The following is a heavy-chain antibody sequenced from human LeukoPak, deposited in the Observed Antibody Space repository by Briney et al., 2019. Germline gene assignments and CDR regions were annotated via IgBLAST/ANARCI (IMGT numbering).Heavy chain of an antibody. CDR2: ISSSGSTI. CDR1: GFTFSDYY. Sequence: GGSLRLSCAASGFTFSDYYMSWIRQAPGKGLEWVSYISSSGSTIYYADSVKGRFTISRDNSKNTLYLQMNSLRAEDTAVYYCAKDSLEWELPSPYYFDYWGQGTLVTVSS. D-gene: IGHD1-26*01. CDR3: AKDSLEWELPSPYYFDY. J-gene: IGHJ4*02. V-gene: IGHV3-11*01.